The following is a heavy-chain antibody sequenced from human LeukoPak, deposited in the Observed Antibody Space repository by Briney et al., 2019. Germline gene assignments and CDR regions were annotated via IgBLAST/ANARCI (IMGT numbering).Heavy chain of an antibody. CDR2: IKQDGSEK. CDR1: GFTFSRYW. D-gene: IGHD6-13*01. CDR3: ARRAAAGNFDY. V-gene: IGHV3-7*01. J-gene: IGHJ4*02. Sequence: GGSLRLSCAASGFTFSRYWMSWVRQAPGKGLEWVANIKQDGSEKYSVDSVRGRFTISRDNAKNSLYLQMNSLRAEDTAVYYCARRAAAGNFDYWGQGTLVTVSS.